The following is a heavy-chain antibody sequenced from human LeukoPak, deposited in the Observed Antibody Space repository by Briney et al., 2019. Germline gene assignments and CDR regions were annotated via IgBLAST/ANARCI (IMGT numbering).Heavy chain of an antibody. CDR2: IYHGGST. CDR1: GYSISSGYY. D-gene: IGHD3-10*01. Sequence: SETLSLTCTVSGYSISSGYYWGWIRQPPGKGLEWIGSIYHGGSTYYNPSLKSRVTISVDTSKNQFSLKLSSVTAADTAVYYCARVDYGSGSYYIVPWGQGTLVTVSS. J-gene: IGHJ5*02. CDR3: ARVDYGSGSYYIVP. V-gene: IGHV4-38-2*02.